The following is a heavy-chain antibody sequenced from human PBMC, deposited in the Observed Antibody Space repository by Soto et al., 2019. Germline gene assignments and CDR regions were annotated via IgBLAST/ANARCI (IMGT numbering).Heavy chain of an antibody. D-gene: IGHD4-4*01. CDR3: AGWGGQDYNY. Sequence: EVQLVQSGGGLGQPGGSLRLSCVGSGFTFTDLYMNWVRQAPGKGLEWVANIRPDGSETNYVESVKGRFTTSRDNAKNSLFLQMNSLRADDTAVYYCAGWGGQDYNYWGQGILVTVSS. CDR1: GFTFTDLY. CDR2: IRPDGSET. J-gene: IGHJ4*02. V-gene: IGHV3-7*03.